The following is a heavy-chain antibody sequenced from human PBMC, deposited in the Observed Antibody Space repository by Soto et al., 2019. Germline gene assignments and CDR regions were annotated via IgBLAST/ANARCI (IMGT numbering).Heavy chain of an antibody. Sequence: QVQLVQSGAEVKKPGASVKVSCKASGYTFTSYGISWVRQAPGQGLEWMGWISAYNGNTNYVQKLQGRVTMTTDTSTSTAYMELRSLRSDDTAVYYCARVPGYCTNGVCYQAFDPWGQGTLVTVSS. V-gene: IGHV1-18*01. CDR3: ARVPGYCTNGVCYQAFDP. J-gene: IGHJ5*02. CDR1: GYTFTSYG. D-gene: IGHD2-8*01. CDR2: ISAYNGNT.